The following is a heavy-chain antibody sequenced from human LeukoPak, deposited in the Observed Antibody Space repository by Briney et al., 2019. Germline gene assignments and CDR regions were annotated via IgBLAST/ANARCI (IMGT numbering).Heavy chain of an antibody. CDR1: GFTFSSYS. J-gene: IGHJ4*02. D-gene: IGHD2-2*01. CDR2: ISSSSSYI. Sequence: GGSLRLSCAASGFTFSSYSMNWVRQAPGKGLEWVSSISSSSSYIYYADSVKGRFTISRDNAKNSLYLQMNSLRAEDTAVYYCARDSPVDIVVVPANDYWGQGTLATVSS. V-gene: IGHV3-21*01. CDR3: ARDSPVDIVVVPANDY.